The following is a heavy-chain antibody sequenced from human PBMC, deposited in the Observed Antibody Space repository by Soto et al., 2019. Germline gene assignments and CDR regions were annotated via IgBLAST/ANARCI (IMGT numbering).Heavy chain of an antibody. CDR2: SYNGGSI. CDR3: ARDRYSYYDFWSGSLPYYYYGMDV. V-gene: IGHV3-53*01. Sequence: GGSLRLSCAASGFTVSSNYMSWVRQAPGKGLEWVSVSYNGGSIYYADSVKGRFTISRDNAKNSLYLQMNSLRAEDTAVYYCARDRYSYYDFWSGSLPYYYYGMDVWGQGTTVTVSS. J-gene: IGHJ6*02. D-gene: IGHD3-3*01. CDR1: GFTVSSNY.